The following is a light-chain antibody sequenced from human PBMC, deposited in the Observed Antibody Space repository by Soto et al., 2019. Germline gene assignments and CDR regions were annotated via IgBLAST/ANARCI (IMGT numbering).Light chain of an antibody. J-gene: IGKJ1*01. CDR2: AAS. Sequence: DIQMTQSPPSLSASVGDTITITCRASQIISTYLDLYQVTPGKAPKVLIYAASTLQAGVPSRFSGSGSGTDFTLTINSLQPEDFATYYCQQYNTYSLFGQGTKVDIK. CDR3: QQYNTYSL. CDR1: QIISTY. V-gene: IGKV1-39*01.